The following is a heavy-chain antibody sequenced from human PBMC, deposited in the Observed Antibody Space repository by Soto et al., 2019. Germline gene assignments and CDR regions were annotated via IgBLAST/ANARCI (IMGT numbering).Heavy chain of an antibody. CDR2: IYHSGST. J-gene: IGHJ5*02. CDR3: ARVPGP. Sequence: SETLSLTCGVSGDTISTWGYSWSWIRQPPGKGLEWIGYIYHSGSTYYNPSLKSRVTISVDRSKNQFSLKLSSVTAADTAVYYCARVPGPWGQGTLVTVSS. V-gene: IGHV4-30-2*01. CDR1: GDTISTWGYS.